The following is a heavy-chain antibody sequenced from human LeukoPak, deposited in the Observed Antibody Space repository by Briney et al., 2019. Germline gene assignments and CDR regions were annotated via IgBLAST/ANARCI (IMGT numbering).Heavy chain of an antibody. V-gene: IGHV3-7*01. J-gene: IGHJ4*02. CDR2: INKDGSEI. Sequence: GGSLRLCCAASGFTFSNYWMSWVRKAPGKGLEWVAHINKDGSEIYYVDSVKGRFTISRDNAKNSLSLQMNSLRVEDTAVYYCARDKVTYWGQGTLVTVSS. CDR3: ARDKVTY. CDR1: GFTFSNYW.